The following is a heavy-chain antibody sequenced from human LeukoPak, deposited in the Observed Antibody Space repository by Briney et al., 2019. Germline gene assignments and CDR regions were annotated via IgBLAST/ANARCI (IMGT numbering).Heavy chain of an antibody. D-gene: IGHD1-26*01. V-gene: IGHV3-9*01. CDR1: GFTFDDYA. Sequence: PGRSLRLSCAASGFTFDDYAMHWVRQAPGKGLEWVSGISWNSGSIGYADSVKGRFTISRDNAKNSLYLQMNSLRAEDTALYYCAKEDYYGLDYWGQGTLVTVSS. CDR3: AKEDYYGLDY. J-gene: IGHJ4*02. CDR2: ISWNSGSI.